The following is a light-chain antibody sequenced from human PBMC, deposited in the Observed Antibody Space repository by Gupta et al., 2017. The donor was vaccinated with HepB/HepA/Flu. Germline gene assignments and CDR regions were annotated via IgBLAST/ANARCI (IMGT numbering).Light chain of an antibody. CDR1: SSDVGGYNY. J-gene: IGLJ1*01. V-gene: IGLV2-14*03. CDR3: SSYATSSTLV. CDR2: DVS. Sequence: QSALTHPASVSGSPGQSITISCTGTSSDVGGYNYVSWYQQHPGKAPKLMIYDVSHRPSGVSDRFSGSKSGNTASLTISGLQAEDEADYYCSSYATSSTLVFGTGTKVTVL.